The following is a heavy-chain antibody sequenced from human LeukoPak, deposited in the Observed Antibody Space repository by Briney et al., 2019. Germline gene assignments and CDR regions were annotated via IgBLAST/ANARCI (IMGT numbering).Heavy chain of an antibody. J-gene: IGHJ3*02. CDR3: ARDKRYAFDI. CDR1: GYTFTGYF. D-gene: IGHD6-25*01. CDR2: INPNSGGT. V-gene: IGHV1-2*02. Sequence: ASVKVSCKSSGYTFTGYFVHWVRQAPGQGLEWMGWINPNSGGTNYAQKFQGRVTMTRDTSISIAYMELSRLRSDDTAVYYCARDKRYAFDIWGQGTMVTVPS.